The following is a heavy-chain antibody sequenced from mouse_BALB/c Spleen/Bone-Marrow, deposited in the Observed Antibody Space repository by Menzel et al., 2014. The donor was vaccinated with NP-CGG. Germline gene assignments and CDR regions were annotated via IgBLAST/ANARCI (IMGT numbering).Heavy chain of an antibody. J-gene: IGHJ4*01. CDR3: VRPHYYGSSYRYAMDY. D-gene: IGHD1-1*01. CDR1: GFTFNTYA. CDR2: IRSKSNNYAT. V-gene: IGHV10-1*02. Sequence: EVKLMESGGGLVQPKGSLKLSCAASGFTFNTYAMNWVRQAPGKGLEWVARIRSKSNNYATYYADSVKDRFTISRDDSQSMLYLQMNSLKTEDTAMYYCVRPHYYGSSYRYAMDYCGQGTSVTVSS.